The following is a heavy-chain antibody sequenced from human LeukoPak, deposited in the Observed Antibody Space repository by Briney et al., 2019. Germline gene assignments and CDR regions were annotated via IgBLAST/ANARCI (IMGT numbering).Heavy chain of an antibody. CDR3: ASGVYYDFWSGSFDY. Sequence: PSETLSLTCTVSGGSISSYYWSWLRQPPGKGLEWIGYIYYSGSTNYNPSLKSRVTISVDTSKNQFSLKLSSVTAADTAVYYCASGVYYDFWSGSFDYWGQGTLVTVSS. CDR1: GGSISSYY. J-gene: IGHJ4*02. CDR2: IYYSGST. D-gene: IGHD3-3*01. V-gene: IGHV4-59*01.